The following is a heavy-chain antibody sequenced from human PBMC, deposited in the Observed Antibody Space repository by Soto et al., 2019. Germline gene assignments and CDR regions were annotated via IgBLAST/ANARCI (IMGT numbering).Heavy chain of an antibody. J-gene: IGHJ4*02. D-gene: IGHD3-3*02. CDR1: GFTFDDYA. CDR2: ISWNSGSI. V-gene: IGHV3-9*01. Sequence: GGSLRLSCAASGFTFDDYAMHWVRQAPGKGLEWVSGISWNSGSIGYADSVKGRFTISRDNAKNSLYLQMNSLRAEDTALYYCAEATFLEWFDPPGNYYLDYWGQGTLVTVSS. CDR3: AEATFLEWFDPPGNYYLDY.